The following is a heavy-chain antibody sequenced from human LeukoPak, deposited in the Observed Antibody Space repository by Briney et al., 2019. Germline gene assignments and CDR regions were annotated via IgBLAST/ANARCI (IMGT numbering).Heavy chain of an antibody. CDR3: ARFMVRGVIILHYYYYGMDV. D-gene: IGHD3-10*01. Sequence: ASVKVSCKASGYTFTSYGISWARQAPGQGLEWMGWISAYNGNTNYAQKLQGRVTMTTDTSTSTAYMELRSLRSDDTAVYYCARFMVRGVIILHYYYYGMDVWGQGTTVTVSS. J-gene: IGHJ6*02. V-gene: IGHV1-18*01. CDR1: GYTFTSYG. CDR2: ISAYNGNT.